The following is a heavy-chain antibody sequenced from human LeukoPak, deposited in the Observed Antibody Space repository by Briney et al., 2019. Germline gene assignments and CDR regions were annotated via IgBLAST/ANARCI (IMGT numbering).Heavy chain of an antibody. Sequence: GSVKVSCKASGYTFTTHDINWVRQATGQGLEWLGWMSPNSGDTGYAQKFQGRVTMTSDSSISTAYMELSSLRSEDTAIYYCVRTPPNWGFDYWGQGTLVTVSS. J-gene: IGHJ4*02. D-gene: IGHD7-27*01. CDR3: VRTPPNWGFDY. CDR2: MSPNSGDT. CDR1: GYTFTTHD. V-gene: IGHV1-8*01.